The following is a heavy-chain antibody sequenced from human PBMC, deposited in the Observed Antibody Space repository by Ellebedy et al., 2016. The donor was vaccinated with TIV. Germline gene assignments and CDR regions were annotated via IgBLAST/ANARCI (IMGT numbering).Heavy chain of an antibody. CDR1: GFTFSSSA. J-gene: IGHJ4*02. CDR3: ARDSSSYRY. V-gene: IGHV3-7*03. Sequence: PGGSLRLSCAASGFTFSSSAMSWVRQAPGKGLEWVANIKEDGSEKYYVDSVKGRFTISRDNAENSLHLQMNSLRAEDTAVYYCARDSSSYRYWGQGTLVTVSS. CDR2: IKEDGSEK. D-gene: IGHD6-13*01.